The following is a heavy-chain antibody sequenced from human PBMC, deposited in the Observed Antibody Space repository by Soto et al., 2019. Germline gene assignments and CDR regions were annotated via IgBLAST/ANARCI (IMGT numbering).Heavy chain of an antibody. J-gene: IGHJ4*02. D-gene: IGHD6-13*01. CDR2: IIRIFGTA. Sequence: QVQLVQSGAEVKKPGSSVKVSCKVSGGTFSSYAISWVRQAPGQGLEWMGGIIRIFGTANYAQKFQGRVTITADESTSTAYMELSSLRSEDMAVYYCASPGIAAAGLHFFDYWGQGTLVTVSS. V-gene: IGHV1-69*01. CDR3: ASPGIAAAGLHFFDY. CDR1: GGTFSSYA.